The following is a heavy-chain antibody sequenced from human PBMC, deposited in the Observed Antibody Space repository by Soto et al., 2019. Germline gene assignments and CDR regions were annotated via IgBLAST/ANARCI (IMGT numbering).Heavy chain of an antibody. CDR3: AKEYGSGWYYFDY. V-gene: IGHV3-23*01. D-gene: IGHD6-19*01. CDR1: GFTFSSYA. CDR2: ISGSDGST. Sequence: GGSLRLSCAASGFTFSSYAMSWVRQAPGKGLEWVSTISGSDGSTYYADSVKGRFTISRDNSKNTLYLQMNSLRAEDTAVYYCAKEYGSGWYYFDYWGQGTLVTVSS. J-gene: IGHJ4*02.